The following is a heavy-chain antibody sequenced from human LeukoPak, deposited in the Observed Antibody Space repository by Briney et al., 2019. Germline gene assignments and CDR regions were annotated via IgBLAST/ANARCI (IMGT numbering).Heavy chain of an antibody. CDR2: INSDGSSR. Sequence: PGGSLRLSCAASGFTFSSYWMHWVRQAPGKGLVWVSRINSDGSSRDYADSVKGRFTISRDNAKNTVYLQMNSLRDEDTAMYYCVRLNTVTPFDYWGQGTLVTVSS. J-gene: IGHJ4*02. D-gene: IGHD4-17*01. CDR1: GFTFSSYW. V-gene: IGHV3-74*01. CDR3: VRLNTVTPFDY.